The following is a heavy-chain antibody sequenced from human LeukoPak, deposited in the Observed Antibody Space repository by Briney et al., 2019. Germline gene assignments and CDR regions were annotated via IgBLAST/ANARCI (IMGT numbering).Heavy chain of an antibody. CDR3: ARVGQPRYDTAMVIFDP. J-gene: IGHJ5*02. Sequence: PSETLSLTCTVSGGSISSYYWSWIRQPPGKGLEWIGYIYYSGSTNYNPSLKSRVTISVDTSKNQFSLKLSSVTAADTAVYYCARVGQPRYDTAMVIFDPWGQGTLVTVSS. V-gene: IGHV4-59*01. D-gene: IGHD5-18*01. CDR2: IYYSGST. CDR1: GGSISSYY.